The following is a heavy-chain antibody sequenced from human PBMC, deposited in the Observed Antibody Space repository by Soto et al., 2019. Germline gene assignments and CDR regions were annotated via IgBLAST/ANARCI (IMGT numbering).Heavy chain of an antibody. J-gene: IGHJ4*02. CDR2: ISGSGGST. D-gene: IGHD2-21*02. CDR3: AKDRRGSSSVIVVVAASFDY. Sequence: GGSLRLSCAASGFTFSSYAMSWVRQAPGKGLGWVSAISGSGGSTYYADSVKGRFTISRDNSKNTLYLQMNSLRAEDTAVYYCAKDRRGSSSVIVVVAASFDYWGQGTLVTVSS. V-gene: IGHV3-23*01. CDR1: GFTFSSYA.